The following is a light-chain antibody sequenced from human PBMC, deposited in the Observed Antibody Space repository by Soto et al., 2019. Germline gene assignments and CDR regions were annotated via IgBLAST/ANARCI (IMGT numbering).Light chain of an antibody. Sequence: EIVLTQSPGTLSLSPGERATLSCRASQSVSSSYLAWYQQKPGQAPRLLIYGASSRATGIPDRFSGSGSGTDFNLTISRLEPEDFAVYYCQQYGSSPQTFGQGTKVDIK. V-gene: IGKV3-20*01. CDR1: QSVSSSY. CDR2: GAS. J-gene: IGKJ1*01. CDR3: QQYGSSPQT.